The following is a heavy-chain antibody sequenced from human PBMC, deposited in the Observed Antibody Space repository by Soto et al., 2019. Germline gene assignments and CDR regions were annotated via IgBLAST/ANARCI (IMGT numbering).Heavy chain of an antibody. CDR2: IWSDGSRK. J-gene: IGHJ5*02. V-gene: IGHV3-33*01. D-gene: IGHD3-9*01. CDR1: GFTFSNYG. CDR3: VREDSFRDMNVP. Sequence: PGGSLRLSCAASGFTFSNYGMHWVRQAPDKGLEWVAVIWSDGSRKSYADSVKGRFTISRDDSKKTLYLEMSSLRVDDTAVYYCVREDSFRDMNVPWAQGTLVTV.